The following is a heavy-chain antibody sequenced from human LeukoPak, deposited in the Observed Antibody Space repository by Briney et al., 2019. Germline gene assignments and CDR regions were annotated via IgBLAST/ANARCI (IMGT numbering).Heavy chain of an antibody. V-gene: IGHV3-74*01. D-gene: IGHD7-27*01. CDR1: GGTFSSYW. CDR2: IMSDGSTT. J-gene: IGHJ3*02. Sequence: AGSLRLSCAASGGTFSSYWMHWVRQAPGKGLVWVSRIMSDGSTTSYADSVKGRFTISRDNAKNTLDLQMNSLRAEAAAVYYCARDYRPANWGSSAFDIWGRGTMVTVSS. CDR3: ARDYRPANWGSSAFDI.